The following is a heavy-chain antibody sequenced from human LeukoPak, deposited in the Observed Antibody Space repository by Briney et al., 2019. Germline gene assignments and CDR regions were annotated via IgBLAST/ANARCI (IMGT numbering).Heavy chain of an antibody. Sequence: GGSLRLSCAASGFIFSSYAMSWVRQAPGKGLDWVSTISGGGGSTYYADSVEGRLTISRDNSKNTLYLQMNSLRAEDTAVYYCAQVTAIFGVVTRQYHFDYWGQGTLVTVSS. V-gene: IGHV3-23*01. CDR2: ISGGGGST. CDR1: GFIFSSYA. J-gene: IGHJ4*02. D-gene: IGHD3-3*01. CDR3: AQVTAIFGVVTRQYHFDY.